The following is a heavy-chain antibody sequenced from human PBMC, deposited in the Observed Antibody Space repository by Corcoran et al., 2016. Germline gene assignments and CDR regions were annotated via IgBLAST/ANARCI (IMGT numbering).Heavy chain of an antibody. Sequence: QVQLQESGPGLVKPSETLSLTCTVSGGSISSYYWSWIRQPPGKGLEWIGYIYYSGSTNYNPSLKSRVTISVDTSKNQFSLKLSSVTAADTAVYYCARDILGVGATDYWGQGTLVTVSS. CDR1: GGSISSYY. D-gene: IGHD1-26*01. CDR3: ARDILGVGATDY. V-gene: IGHV4-59*01. J-gene: IGHJ4*02. CDR2: IYYSGST.